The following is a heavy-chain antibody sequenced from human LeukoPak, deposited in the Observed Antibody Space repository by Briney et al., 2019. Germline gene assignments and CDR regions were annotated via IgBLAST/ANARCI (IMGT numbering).Heavy chain of an antibody. J-gene: IGHJ4*02. Sequence: GGSLRLSCAASGFTFSSYAMSWVRQAQGKGLEWVSAISGSGGSTYYADSVKGRFTISRDNSKNTLYLQMNSLRAEDTAVYYCAKWGFYSSSWYGEDYFDYWGQGTLVTVSS. CDR1: GFTFSSYA. CDR2: ISGSGGST. CDR3: AKWGFYSSSWYGEDYFDY. D-gene: IGHD6-13*01. V-gene: IGHV3-23*01.